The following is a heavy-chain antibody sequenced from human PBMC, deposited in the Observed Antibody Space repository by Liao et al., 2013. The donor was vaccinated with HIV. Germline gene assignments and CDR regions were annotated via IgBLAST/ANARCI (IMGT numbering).Heavy chain of an antibody. CDR2: INHSGST. D-gene: IGHD2-15*01. V-gene: IGHV4-59*12. Sequence: QVQLQESGPGLVKPSETLSLTCTVSGGSISSYYWSWIRQPPGKGLEWIGEINHSGSTNYNPSLKSRVTISVDTSKNQFSLKLSSVTAADTAVYYCARGFGGDDYWGQGTLVTVSS. J-gene: IGHJ4*02. CDR3: ARGFGGDDY. CDR1: GGSISSYY.